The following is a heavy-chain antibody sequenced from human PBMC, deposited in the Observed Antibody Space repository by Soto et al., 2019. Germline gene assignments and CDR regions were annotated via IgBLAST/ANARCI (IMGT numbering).Heavy chain of an antibody. Sequence: KGLEWIGSIYYSGSTTYNPSLKSRVTISVDTSKNQFSLKLTSVTAADTAVYFCAXXXXXXXXXXXXFDYWGQGTLVTVSS. CDR3: AXXXXXXXXXXXXFDY. V-gene: IGHV4-59*08. CDR2: IYYSGST. J-gene: IGHJ4*02.